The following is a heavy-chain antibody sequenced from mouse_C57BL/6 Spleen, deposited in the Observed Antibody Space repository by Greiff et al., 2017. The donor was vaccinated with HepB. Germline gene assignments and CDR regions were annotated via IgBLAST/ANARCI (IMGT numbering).Heavy chain of an antibody. CDR3: ARELGRNYFDC. CDR2: ISYDGSN. CDR1: GYSITSGYY. J-gene: IGHJ2*01. D-gene: IGHD4-1*01. Sequence: EVKLQESGPGLVKPSQSLSLTCSVTGYSITSGYYWNWIRQFPGNKLEWRGYISYDGSNNYNPSLKNRISITRDTSKNQFFLKLNSVTTEDTATYYCARELGRNYFDCWGQGTTLTVSS. V-gene: IGHV3-6*01.